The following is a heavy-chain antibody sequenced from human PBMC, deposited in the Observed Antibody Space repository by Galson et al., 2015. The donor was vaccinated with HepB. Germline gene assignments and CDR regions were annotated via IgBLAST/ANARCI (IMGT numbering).Heavy chain of an antibody. V-gene: IGHV1-69*13. CDR3: ARVGGNWNSPEDFYHFGMDV. Sequence: SVKVSCKASGGTSRSYGISWVRQAPGQGLEWMGGIIPIIGTRVYAQKFQGRVTITADEHTRTVNLEMSSLRSDDTAVYYCARVGGNWNSPEDFYHFGMDVWGQGTRVTVPS. CDR1: GGTSRSYG. D-gene: IGHD1-7*01. J-gene: IGHJ6*02. CDR2: IIPIIGTR.